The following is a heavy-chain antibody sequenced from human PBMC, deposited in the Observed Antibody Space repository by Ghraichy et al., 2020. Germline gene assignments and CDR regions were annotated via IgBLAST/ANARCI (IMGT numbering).Heavy chain of an antibody. Sequence: ASVKVSCKASGYTFTGYYMHWVRQAPGQGLEWMGWINPNSGGTNYAQKFQGRVTMTRDTSISTAYMELSRLRSDDTAVYYCARDEMSEITIFGVVTYYYYMDVWGKGTTVTVSS. V-gene: IGHV1-2*02. CDR3: ARDEMSEITIFGVVTYYYYMDV. CDR2: INPNSGGT. J-gene: IGHJ6*03. D-gene: IGHD3-3*01. CDR1: GYTFTGYY.